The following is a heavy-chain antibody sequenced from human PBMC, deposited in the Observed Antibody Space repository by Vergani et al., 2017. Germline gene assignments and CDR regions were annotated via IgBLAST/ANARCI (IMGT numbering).Heavy chain of an antibody. CDR2: ISPKTGDT. CDR3: AQSWNFGRRDWFDS. CDR1: ESTFSDYN. D-gene: IGHD3-10*01. Sequence: QVQLVQSGAEVKKPGGSMKVSCQASESTFSDYNIHWVRQAPGQGLQWMGWISPKTGDTDYLQRFQDRVTMTRDASTKTVYLKMTRLTSDDTAIYYCAQSWNFGRRDWFDSWVPGTLVTVSS. V-gene: IGHV1-2*02. J-gene: IGHJ5*01.